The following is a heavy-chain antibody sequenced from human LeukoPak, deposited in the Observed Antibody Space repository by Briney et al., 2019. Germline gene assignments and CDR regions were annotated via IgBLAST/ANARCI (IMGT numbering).Heavy chain of an antibody. D-gene: IGHD3-22*01. Sequence: SETLSLTCSVSGGSTSSGGYSWSWFRQHPVKGLDWIGYISFTGNTRYNPSLKSRLTISIDTPKTKFSVKLNSVTAADTAVYYCARMYSFDSSPYYYDYWGPGTLVTVSS. CDR2: ISFTGNT. CDR1: GGSTSSGGYS. CDR3: ARMYSFDSSPYYYDY. V-gene: IGHV4-31*03. J-gene: IGHJ4*01.